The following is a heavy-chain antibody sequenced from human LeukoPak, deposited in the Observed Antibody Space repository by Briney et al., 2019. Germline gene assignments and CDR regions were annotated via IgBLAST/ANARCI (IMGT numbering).Heavy chain of an antibody. Sequence: SETLSLTCAVSGGSISSSYWWSWIRQPPGKGLEWIGEIYHSGSTNYNLSLKSRVTISVDKSKNQFSLKLNSVTAADTALYFCAGTELGYCTVTGCPLESWGQGTLVTVSS. CDR1: GGSISSSYW. D-gene: IGHD2-8*02. J-gene: IGHJ4*02. CDR3: AGTELGYCTVTGCPLES. CDR2: IYHSGST. V-gene: IGHV4-4*02.